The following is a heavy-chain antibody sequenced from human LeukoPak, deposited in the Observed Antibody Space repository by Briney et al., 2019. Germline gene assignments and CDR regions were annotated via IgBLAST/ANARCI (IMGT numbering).Heavy chain of an antibody. CDR2: INSDGSST. CDR3: ATLGRVDVADY. Sequence: GGSLRLSCAASGLTFSRYWMHWVRQAPGKGLVWVSRINSDGSSTSYADSVKGRFTISRDNAKNTLYLQMNSLRAEDTAVYYCATLGRVDVADYWGQGTLVTVSS. D-gene: IGHD7-27*01. CDR1: GLTFSRYW. V-gene: IGHV3-74*01. J-gene: IGHJ4*02.